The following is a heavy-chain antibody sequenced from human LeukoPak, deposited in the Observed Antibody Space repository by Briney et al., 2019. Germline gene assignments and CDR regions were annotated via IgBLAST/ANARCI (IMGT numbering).Heavy chain of an antibody. CDR1: VCTFNSYA. Sequence: SVKVSCKASVCTFNSYAISWVRQAPGQGLEWMGRIILILGIANYAQKFQGRVTITADKSTSTAYMELSSLRSEDTAVYYCARSSSSWSYFDYWGQGTLVTVSS. J-gene: IGHJ4*02. CDR2: IILILGIA. D-gene: IGHD6-13*01. CDR3: ARSSSSWSYFDY. V-gene: IGHV1-69*04.